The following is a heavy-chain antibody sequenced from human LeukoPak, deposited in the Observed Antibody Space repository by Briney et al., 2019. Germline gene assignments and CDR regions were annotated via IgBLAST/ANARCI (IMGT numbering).Heavy chain of an antibody. CDR3: ARGARSSSWYVPYYFDY. CDR2: INHSGST. J-gene: IGHJ4*02. D-gene: IGHD6-13*01. CDR1: GGSFSGYY. Sequence: TSETLSLTCAVYGGSFSGYYWSWIRQPPGKGLEWIGEINHSGSTNYNPSLKSRVTISVDTSKNQFSLKLSSVTAADTAVYYCARGARSSSWYVPYYFDYWGQGTLVTVSS. V-gene: IGHV4-34*01.